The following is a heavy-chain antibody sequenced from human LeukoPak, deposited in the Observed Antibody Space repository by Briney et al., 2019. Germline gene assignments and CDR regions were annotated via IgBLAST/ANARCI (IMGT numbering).Heavy chain of an antibody. D-gene: IGHD5-18*01. V-gene: IGHV4-34*01. J-gene: IGHJ3*02. CDR2: INHSGST. CDR3: ARPRRGYSFGCAFDI. CDR1: GGSISGYY. Sequence: SETLSLTCTVSGGSISGYYWSWIRQPPGKGLEWIGEINHSGSTNYNPSLKSRVTISVDTSKNQFSLKLSSVTAADTAVYYCARPRRGYSFGCAFDIWGQGTMVTVSS.